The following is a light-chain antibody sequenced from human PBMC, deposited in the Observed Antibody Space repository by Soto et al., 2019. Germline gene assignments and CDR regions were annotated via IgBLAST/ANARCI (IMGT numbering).Light chain of an antibody. CDR2: DAS. CDR1: QTISTW. J-gene: IGKJ1*01. CDR3: QNYNSYSEA. Sequence: DMQMTQPPSTLSGSVGDRVSSICRASQTISTWMAWYQQKPGKAPKLLVYDASTLQSGVASRFSGSGSGTEFTLIISGLQPDDSATYYCQNYNSYSEAFGKGNKVDIK. V-gene: IGKV1-5*02.